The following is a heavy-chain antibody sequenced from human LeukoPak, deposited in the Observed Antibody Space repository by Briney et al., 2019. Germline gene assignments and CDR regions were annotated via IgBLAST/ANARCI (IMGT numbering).Heavy chain of an antibody. J-gene: IGHJ5*02. CDR3: ARGPRRNWFDP. CDR2: INPNSGGT. V-gene: IGHV1-2*02. CDR1: GYTFTGYY. Sequence: GASVTVSCKASGYTFTGYYMHWVRQPPGQGLEWMGWINPNSGGTNYAQKFQGRVTMTRDTSISTAYMELSRLRSEDMAVYYCARGPRRNWFDPWGQGTLVTVSS.